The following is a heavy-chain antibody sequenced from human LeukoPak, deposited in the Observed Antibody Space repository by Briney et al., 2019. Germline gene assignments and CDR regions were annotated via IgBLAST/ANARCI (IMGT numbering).Heavy chain of an antibody. CDR2: INTNTGNP. CDR1: GYTFTSYA. V-gene: IGHV7-4-1*02. D-gene: IGHD3-3*01. J-gene: IGHJ6*02. CDR3: ARAERITIFGVVINYYYYGMDV. Sequence: GASVKVSCKASGYTFTSYAMNWVRQAPGQGLEWMGWINTNTGNPTYAQGFTGRFVFSLDTSVSTAYLQISSLKAEDTAVYYCARAERITIFGVVINYYYYGMDVWGQGTTVTVSS.